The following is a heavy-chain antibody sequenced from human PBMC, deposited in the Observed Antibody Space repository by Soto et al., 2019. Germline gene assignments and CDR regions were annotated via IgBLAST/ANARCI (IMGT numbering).Heavy chain of an antibody. V-gene: IGHV3-64D*08. J-gene: IGHJ4*02. D-gene: IGHD3-9*01. Sequence: GGSLRLSCSASGFTFSSYAMHWVRQAPGKGLEYVSAISSNGGSTYYADSVKGRFTISRDNSKNTLYLQMSSLRAEDTAVYYCVKDLIGIRYFDWFGVNPPTGLHAYWGQGTLVTVSS. CDR3: VKDLIGIRYFDWFGVNPPTGLHAY. CDR2: ISSNGGST. CDR1: GFTFSSYA.